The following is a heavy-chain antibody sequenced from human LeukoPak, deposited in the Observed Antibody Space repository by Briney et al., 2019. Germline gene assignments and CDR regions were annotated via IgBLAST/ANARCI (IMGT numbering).Heavy chain of an antibody. CDR2: ISAYNGNT. D-gene: IGHD6-19*01. J-gene: IGHJ3*02. V-gene: IGHV1-18*01. Sequence: ASVKVSCKASGYTFTSYGISWVRQAPGQGLEWMGWISAYNGNTNYAQKLQGRVTMTTDTSTNIAYMELKSLISDDTAVYYCARVGHGSGWYGAFDIWGPGTVVTVSS. CDR3: ARVGHGSGWYGAFDI. CDR1: GYTFTSYG.